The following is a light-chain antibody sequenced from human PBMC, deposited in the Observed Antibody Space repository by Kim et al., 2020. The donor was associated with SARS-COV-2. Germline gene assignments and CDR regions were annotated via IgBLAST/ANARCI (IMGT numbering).Light chain of an antibody. CDR3: QQSYITHLT. V-gene: IGKV1-39*01. J-gene: IGKJ4*01. CDR1: QIFRNS. Sequence: AFIGDRVTIPSRSTQIFRNSINWYQQESGKPPKLLIYAASTLQSGVPSRFSGSGSGTDFTLTINGLQPEDFATYYCQQSYITHLTFGRGTKVDIK. CDR2: AAS.